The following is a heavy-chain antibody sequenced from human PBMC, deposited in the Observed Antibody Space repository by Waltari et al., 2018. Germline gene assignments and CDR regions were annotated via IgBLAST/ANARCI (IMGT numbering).Heavy chain of an antibody. D-gene: IGHD1-1*01. CDR1: GGTFSTYT. CDR2: LIPFLGIS. CDR3: ARSGEMKGTVDY. J-gene: IGHJ4*02. Sequence: HVQLEQSGAEVKKPGSSVKVSCKASGGTFSTYTVTWVRQAPGQGLEWMGSLIPFLGISKYAQSLQARLTITVDQSTNTGYMELNNLRPEDTGVYYCARSGEMKGTVDYWGQGTLVTVSS. V-gene: IGHV1-69*02.